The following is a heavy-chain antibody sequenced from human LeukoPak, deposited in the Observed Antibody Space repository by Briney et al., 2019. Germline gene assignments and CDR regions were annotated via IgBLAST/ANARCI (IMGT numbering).Heavy chain of an antibody. V-gene: IGHV3-23*01. CDR3: ASRTRATTAPFDY. J-gene: IGHJ4*02. CDR2: IVGSGGST. Sequence: GGSLRLSCAASGFTFSSYAMTWVRQAPGKGLEWVSGIVGSGGSTYYADSVKGRFTISRDNSKNTLYLQMNSLRAEDTAVYYCASRTRATTAPFDYWGQGTLVTVSS. D-gene: IGHD1-26*01. CDR1: GFTFSSYA.